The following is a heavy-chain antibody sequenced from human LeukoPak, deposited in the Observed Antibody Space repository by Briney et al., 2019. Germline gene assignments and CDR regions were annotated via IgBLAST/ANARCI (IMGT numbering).Heavy chain of an antibody. CDR3: ARGRVVVVPAAIRGRGYFDY. J-gene: IGHJ4*02. CDR2: INHSGST. CDR1: GGSFSGYY. V-gene: IGHV4-34*01. Sequence: PSETLSLTCAVYGGSFSGYYWSWIRQPPGKGLEWIGEINHSGSTNYNPSLKSRVTISVDTSKNHFSLKLSSVTAADTAVYYCARGRVVVVPAAIRGRGYFDYWGQGTLVTVSS. D-gene: IGHD2-2*02.